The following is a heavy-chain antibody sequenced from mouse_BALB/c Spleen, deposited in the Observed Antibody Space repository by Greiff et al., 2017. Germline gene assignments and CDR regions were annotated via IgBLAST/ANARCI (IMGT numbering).Heavy chain of an antibody. J-gene: IGHJ4*01. CDR1: GYSITSDYA. CDR2: ISYSGST. CDR3: ARRRGYPYAMDY. Sequence: VQLKESGPGLVKPSQSLSLTCTVTGYSITSDYAWNWIRQFPGNKLEWMGYISYSGSTSYNPSLKSRISITRDTSKNQFFLQLNSVTTEDTATYYCARRRGYPYAMDYWGQGTSVTVSS. D-gene: IGHD2-14*01. V-gene: IGHV3-2*02.